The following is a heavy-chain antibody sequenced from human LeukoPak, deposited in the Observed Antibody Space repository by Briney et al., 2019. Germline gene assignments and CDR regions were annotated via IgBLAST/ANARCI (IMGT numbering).Heavy chain of an antibody. CDR3: ARDIGGQIFWRGYGMGV. Sequence: SETLSLTCAVSGGSISSSNWWSWVRQPPGKGLEWIGENYHSGSTNYNPSLKSRVTISVDKSKNQFSLKLSSVTAADTAVYYCARDIGGQIFWRGYGMGVWGQGTTVTVSS. CDR2: NYHSGST. J-gene: IGHJ6*02. V-gene: IGHV4-4*02. D-gene: IGHD3-16*01. CDR1: GGSISSSNW.